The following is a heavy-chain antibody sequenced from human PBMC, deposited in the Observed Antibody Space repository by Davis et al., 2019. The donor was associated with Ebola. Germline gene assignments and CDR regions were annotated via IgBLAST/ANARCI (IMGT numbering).Heavy chain of an antibody. V-gene: IGHV3-33*08. CDR1: GFTFSSYA. Sequence: PGGSLRLSCAASGFTFSSYAMHWVRQAPGKGLEWVAVIWYDGSNKYYADSVKGRFTISRDNSKNTLYLQMNSLRAEDTAVYYCARDDDYVWGSYFDYWGQGTLVTVSS. CDR2: IWYDGSNK. J-gene: IGHJ4*02. CDR3: ARDDDYVWGSYFDY. D-gene: IGHD3-16*01.